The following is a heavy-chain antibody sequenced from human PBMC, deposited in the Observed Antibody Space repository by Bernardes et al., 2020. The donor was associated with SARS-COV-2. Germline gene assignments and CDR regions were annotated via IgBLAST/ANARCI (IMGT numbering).Heavy chain of an antibody. CDR1: GFDFSDYW. V-gene: IGHV3-7*03. J-gene: IGHJ6*02. CDR3: ARSAGMDV. Sequence: GGSLRLSCAGSGFDFSDYWMTWVRQAPGKGLEWVANIKRDGSETYYVDSVKGRFTISRDNVKNLVFLQMNSLRAEDTAVFYCARSAGMDVWGQGTMVTVSS. CDR2: IKRDGSET.